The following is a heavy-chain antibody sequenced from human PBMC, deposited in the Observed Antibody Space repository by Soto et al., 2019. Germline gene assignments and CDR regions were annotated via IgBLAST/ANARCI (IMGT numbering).Heavy chain of an antibody. D-gene: IGHD3-3*01. CDR1: GGSFSGYY. V-gene: IGHV4-34*01. CDR3: ARGRYDFWSGPNWYFDL. Sequence: PSETLSLTCAVYGGSFSGYYWSWIRQPPGKGLEWIGEINHSGSTNYNPSLKSRVTISVDTSKNQFSLKLSSVTAADTAVYYCARGRYDFWSGPNWYFDLWGRGTLVTVSS. CDR2: INHSGST. J-gene: IGHJ2*01.